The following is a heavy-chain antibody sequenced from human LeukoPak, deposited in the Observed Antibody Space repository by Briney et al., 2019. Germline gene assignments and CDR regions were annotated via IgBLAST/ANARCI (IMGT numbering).Heavy chain of an antibody. CDR2: IWYDGSNK. V-gene: IGHV3-33*01. CDR3: ARYYYDSSGYYDY. CDR1: GFTFGSYG. D-gene: IGHD3-22*01. J-gene: IGHJ4*02. Sequence: PGGSLRLSCAASGFTFGSYGMHWVRQAPGKGPEWVAVIWYDGSNKYYADSVKGRFTISRDNSKNTLYLQMNSLRAEDTAVYYCARYYYDSSGYYDYWGQGTLVTVSS.